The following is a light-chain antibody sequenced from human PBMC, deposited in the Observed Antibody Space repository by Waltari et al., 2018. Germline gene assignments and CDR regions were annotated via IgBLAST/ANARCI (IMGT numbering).Light chain of an antibody. J-gene: IGKJ2*03. CDR3: QKYNTSPYS. CDR2: GAS. Sequence: VILTQSPATLSLSPGERATLSCRASQSVSSYLAWYQQKPGQAPRLLISGASSRATGIVDRFSGSGSGTEFTLTINSLEPEDFAVYYCQKYNTSPYSFGLGTKVEIK. V-gene: IGKV3-20*01. CDR1: QSVSSY.